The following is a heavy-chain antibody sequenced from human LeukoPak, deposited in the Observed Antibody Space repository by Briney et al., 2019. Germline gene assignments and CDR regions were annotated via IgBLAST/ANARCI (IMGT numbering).Heavy chain of an antibody. CDR2: ISNTGSVI. CDR1: GSTFRSHT. J-gene: IGHJ4*02. CDR3: AKGTGDAGYYFDY. V-gene: IGHV3-23*01. Sequence: GGSLRLSCAASGSTFRSHTMNWVRQAPGKGLEWISYISNTGSVIYYADAVKGRFTISRDNYENTLYLQMSGLRAEDTAVYYCAKGTGDAGYYFDYWGQGTLVTVSS. D-gene: IGHD7-27*01.